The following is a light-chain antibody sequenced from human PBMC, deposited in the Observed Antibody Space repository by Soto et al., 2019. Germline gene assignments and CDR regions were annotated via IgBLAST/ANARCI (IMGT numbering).Light chain of an antibody. CDR2: AAS. V-gene: IGKV1-9*01. J-gene: IGKJ5*01. CDR3: QQYENWIT. Sequence: DIQWTQSPSFLSSSVGDRVTLTCRASQGIRNYLAWYQQKPGKAPKLLIYAASTLQSGVPSRFSGSGSGTDFTFTISSLQTEDIATYYCQQYENWITFGQGTRLEI. CDR1: QGIRNY.